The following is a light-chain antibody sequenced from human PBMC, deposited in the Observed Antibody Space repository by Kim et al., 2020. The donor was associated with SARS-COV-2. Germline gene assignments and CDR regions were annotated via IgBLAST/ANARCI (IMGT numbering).Light chain of an antibody. V-gene: IGKV1-27*01. CDR2: AAS. CDR1: QGISNY. Sequence: SASVGDRVSIACRARQGISNYLAWYQVKPGKAPELLIYAASTLQSGVPSRFSGSGSGTDFTLTISSLQPEDVAIYYCQKCDSVPYTFGQGTKLEIK. J-gene: IGKJ2*01. CDR3: QKCDSVPYT.